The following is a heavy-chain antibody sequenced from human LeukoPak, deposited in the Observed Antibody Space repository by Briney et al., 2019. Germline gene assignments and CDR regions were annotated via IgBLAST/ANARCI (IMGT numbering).Heavy chain of an antibody. D-gene: IGHD2-21*02. CDR3: AKVPVVTIDY. Sequence: GGTLRLSCAASGFTFSSYGMSWVRQAPGKGLEWVSAISGSGGSTYYADSVKGRFTISRDNSKNTLYLQMNSLRAEDTAVYYCAKVPVVTIDYWGQGTLVTVSS. J-gene: IGHJ4*02. V-gene: IGHV3-23*01. CDR2: ISGSGGST. CDR1: GFTFSSYG.